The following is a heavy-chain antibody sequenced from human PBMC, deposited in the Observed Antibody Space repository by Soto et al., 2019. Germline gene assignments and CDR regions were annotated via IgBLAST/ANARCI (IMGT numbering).Heavy chain of an antibody. CDR1: GGTFSSYT. D-gene: IGHD5-18*01. Sequence: ASVKVSCKASGGTFSSYTISWVRQAPGQGLEWMGRIIPILGIANYAQKFQGRVTITADKSTSTAYMELSSLRSEDTAVYYCAREGQLQDHPGYSSTWGQGTLVTVSS. CDR3: AREGQLQDHPGYSST. CDR2: IIPILGIA. V-gene: IGHV1-69*04. J-gene: IGHJ5*02.